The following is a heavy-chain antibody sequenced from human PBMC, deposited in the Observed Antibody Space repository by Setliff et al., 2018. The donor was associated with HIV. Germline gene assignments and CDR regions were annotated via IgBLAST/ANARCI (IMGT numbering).Heavy chain of an antibody. CDR2: IYHTGST. CDR1: GYSISSGYY. D-gene: IGHD2-8*01. V-gene: IGHV4-38-2*01. Sequence: PSETLSLTCAVSGYSISSGYYWAWIRQPPGKGLEWIGHIYHTGSTYSNPSLKRRVTISVDTSKNQSSLKLTSVTAADTAVYYCARFESGVFDIWGQGTMVTVSS. CDR3: ARFESGVFDI. J-gene: IGHJ3*02.